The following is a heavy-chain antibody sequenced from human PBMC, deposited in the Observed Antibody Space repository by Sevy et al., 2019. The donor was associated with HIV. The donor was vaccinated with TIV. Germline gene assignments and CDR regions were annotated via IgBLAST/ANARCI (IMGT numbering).Heavy chain of an antibody. D-gene: IGHD2-15*01. CDR2: IYYRGST. J-gene: IGHJ3*02. V-gene: IGHV4-59*01. CDR1: GGSISSYY. CDR3: ARGQYSGAESPPFDI. Sequence: SETLSLTCTVSGGSISSYYWNWIRQSPGKGLEWIGYIYYRGSTNYNPSLKSRVTISIDTSKNQFSLNLTSVSAADTAVYYCARGQYSGAESPPFDIWGQGTMVTVSS.